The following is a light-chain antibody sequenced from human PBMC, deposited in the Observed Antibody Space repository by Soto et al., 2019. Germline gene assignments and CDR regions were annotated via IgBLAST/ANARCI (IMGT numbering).Light chain of an antibody. CDR2: GAS. CDR3: QQYNTWPRT. Sequence: EIVMTQSPATLSVSPGERATLSCRASQSISITLAWYQQKPGQAPRLLIYGASTRATDIPARFSGSGSGTESTLTISGLQSEDFAVYYCQQYNTWPRTFGGGTKVEI. CDR1: QSISIT. J-gene: IGKJ4*01. V-gene: IGKV3-15*01.